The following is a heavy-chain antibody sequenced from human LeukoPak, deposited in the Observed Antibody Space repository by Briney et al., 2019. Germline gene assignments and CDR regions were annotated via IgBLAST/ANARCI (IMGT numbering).Heavy chain of an antibody. D-gene: IGHD6-19*01. J-gene: IGHJ4*02. CDR2: IKQDGGER. Sequence: PPGSLRLSCAASGFTFSDHWMSWVRQAPGKGPEWVASIKQDGGERYYVDSVKGRFTISRDNAKNSLYLQMNSLRAEDTAVYYCARAGWWGQGTLVTVSS. CDR3: ARAGW. CDR1: GFTFSDHW. V-gene: IGHV3-7*01.